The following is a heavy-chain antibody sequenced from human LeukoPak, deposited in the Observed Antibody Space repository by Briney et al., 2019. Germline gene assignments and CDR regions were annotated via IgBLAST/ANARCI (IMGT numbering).Heavy chain of an antibody. Sequence: GGSLRLSCEASGFTFSAYAMTWVRQTPGKGLEWVSSLSDSGDYTFYADSVNGRFTISRDNSKNTVYLQMSSLRAEDTALYYCAKGASDMTRIGRSPLGYWGQGTLVTVSS. CDR1: GFTFSAYA. CDR3: AKGASDMTRIGRSPLGY. CDR2: LSDSGDYT. V-gene: IGHV3-23*01. J-gene: IGHJ4*02. D-gene: IGHD1-26*01.